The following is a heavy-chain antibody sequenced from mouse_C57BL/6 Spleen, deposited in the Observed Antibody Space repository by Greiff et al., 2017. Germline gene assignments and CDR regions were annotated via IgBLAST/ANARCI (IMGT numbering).Heavy chain of an antibody. Sequence: EVQRVESGGGLVKPGGSLKLSCAASGFTFSDYGMHWVRQAPEKGLEWVAYISSGSSTIYYADTVKGRFTISRDNAKNTLFLQMTSLRSEDTAMYYCASENYSNLYYYAMDYWGQGTSVTVSS. J-gene: IGHJ4*01. CDR3: ASENYSNLYYYAMDY. V-gene: IGHV5-17*01. CDR1: GFTFSDYG. CDR2: ISSGSSTI. D-gene: IGHD2-5*01.